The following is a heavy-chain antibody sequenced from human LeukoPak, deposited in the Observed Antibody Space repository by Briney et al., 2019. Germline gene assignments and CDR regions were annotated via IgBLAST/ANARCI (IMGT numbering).Heavy chain of an antibody. Sequence: SETLSLTCAVYGGSFSGYYWSWIRQPPGKGLEWIGEINHSGSTNYNPSLKSRVTISVDTSKNQFSLKLSSVTAADTAVYYCARGLRVLYGSGNTYHYYGLDVWGQGTTVTVSS. CDR3: ARGLRVLYGSGNTYHYYGLDV. CDR2: INHSGST. D-gene: IGHD3-10*01. V-gene: IGHV4-34*01. CDR1: GGSFSGYY. J-gene: IGHJ6*02.